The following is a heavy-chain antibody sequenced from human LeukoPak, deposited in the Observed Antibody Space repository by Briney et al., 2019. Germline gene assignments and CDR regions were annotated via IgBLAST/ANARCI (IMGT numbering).Heavy chain of an antibody. V-gene: IGHV3-30*02. Sequence: QSGGSLRLSCAASGFTFSSYGMHWVRQAPGKGLVWVAFIRYDGSNKYYADSVKGRFTISRDNSKNTLHLQMNSLRAEDTAVYYCARESESYDSSGSTFKYWGQGTLVTVSS. CDR2: IRYDGSNK. CDR3: ARESESYDSSGSTFKY. D-gene: IGHD3-22*01. J-gene: IGHJ4*02. CDR1: GFTFSSYG.